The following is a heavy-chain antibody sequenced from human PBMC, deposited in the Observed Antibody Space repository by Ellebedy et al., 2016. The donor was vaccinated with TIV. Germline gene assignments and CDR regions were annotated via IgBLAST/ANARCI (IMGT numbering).Heavy chain of an antibody. J-gene: IGHJ3*02. V-gene: IGHV3-23*01. CDR1: GFTFSSYA. Sequence: GESLKISXAASGFTFSSYAMSWVRQAPGKGLEWVSAISGSGGSTYYADSVKGRFTISRDNSKNTLYLQMNSLRAEDTAVYYCAKDWYYDSSDPPYDAFDIWGQGTMVTVSS. D-gene: IGHD3-22*01. CDR2: ISGSGGST. CDR3: AKDWYYDSSDPPYDAFDI.